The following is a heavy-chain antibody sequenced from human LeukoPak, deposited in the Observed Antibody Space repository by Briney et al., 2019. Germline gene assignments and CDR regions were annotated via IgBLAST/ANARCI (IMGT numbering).Heavy chain of an antibody. J-gene: IGHJ5*01. CDR2: ISGSSTNI. D-gene: IGHD6-13*01. Sequence: GGSLRLSCAASGFTFSSYWMNWVRQAPGKGLEWVSSISGSSTNINYVDSVKGRFTISRDNAKNSLFLQMNSLRVEDTAVYYCAREKWLAAAAFFDPWGQGTVVTVSS. CDR3: AREKWLAAAAFFDP. CDR1: GFTFSSYW. V-gene: IGHV3-21*01.